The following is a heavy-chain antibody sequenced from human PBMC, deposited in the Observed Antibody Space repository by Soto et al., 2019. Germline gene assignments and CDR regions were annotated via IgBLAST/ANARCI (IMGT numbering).Heavy chain of an antibody. CDR1: GFTFSSYA. J-gene: IGHJ3*01. Sequence: AGGSLRLSCAASGFTFSSYAMSWVRQAPGKGLEWVSAISGSGGSTYYADSVKGRFTISRDNSKNTLYLQMNSLRAEDTAVYYWAKGNRPSLIVSFGNRGQGTMVTVSS. D-gene: IGHD2-21*01. CDR3: AKGNRPSLIVSFGN. CDR2: ISGSGGST. V-gene: IGHV3-23*01.